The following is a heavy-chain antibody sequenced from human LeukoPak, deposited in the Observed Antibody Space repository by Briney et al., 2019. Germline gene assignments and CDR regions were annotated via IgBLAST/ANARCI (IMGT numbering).Heavy chain of an antibody. D-gene: IGHD6-19*01. CDR3: ARKAVAGFYFDS. CDR1: GGSISSGSYY. CDR2: IYSSGST. Sequence: PSQTLSLTCTVSGGSISSGSYYWSWIRQPAGKGLEWIGRIYSSGSTNYNPSLKSRVTISVDTSKNQFSLKLSSVTAADTAVYYCARKAVAGFYFDSWGQGILVTVSS. V-gene: IGHV4-61*02. J-gene: IGHJ4*02.